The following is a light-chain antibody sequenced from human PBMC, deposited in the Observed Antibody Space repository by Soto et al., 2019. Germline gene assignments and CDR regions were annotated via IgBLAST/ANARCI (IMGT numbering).Light chain of an antibody. J-gene: IGKJ4*01. CDR2: GAS. V-gene: IGKV3-20*01. Sequence: EIVLTQSPGTLSLSPGERATLSCRASQSVSSSYLAWYQQKPGEAPRLLIYGASSRATGIPDRFSGSGSGTDFTLTISRLEPEDFAVYYCHQYGSSPRYTFGGGTKVEIK. CDR3: HQYGSSPRYT. CDR1: QSVSSSY.